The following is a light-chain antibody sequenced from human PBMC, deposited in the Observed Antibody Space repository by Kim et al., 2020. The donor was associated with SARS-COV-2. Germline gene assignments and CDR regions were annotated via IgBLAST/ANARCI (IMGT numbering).Light chain of an antibody. CDR1: ENVEKY. CDR2: SAA. J-gene: IGKJ2*01. CDR3: QQKYRTPPPT. Sequence: ASVGDKSTITCRGSENVEKYVKWWQQKPGEAAPHLIISAACLHNGVPPRFSSSRFGADVTPTISDLQPEEFANYYCQQKYRTPPPTFGQGTKLEI. V-gene: IGKV1-39*01.